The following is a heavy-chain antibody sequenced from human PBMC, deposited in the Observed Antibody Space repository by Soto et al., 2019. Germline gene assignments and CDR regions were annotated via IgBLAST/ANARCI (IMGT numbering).Heavy chain of an antibody. V-gene: IGHV4-31*03. D-gene: IGHD6-19*01. CDR3: VKGLGRGAVAATGDS. Sequence: SETLSLTCTVSGGSISSGGYYWSWIRQHPGKGPEWIGYIYYSGSTYYNPSLKSRVTISVDTSKNQFSLKLSSVTAADTAVYYCVKGLGRGAVAATGDSWGQGALVTVSS. CDR1: GGSISSGGYY. J-gene: IGHJ4*02. CDR2: IYYSGST.